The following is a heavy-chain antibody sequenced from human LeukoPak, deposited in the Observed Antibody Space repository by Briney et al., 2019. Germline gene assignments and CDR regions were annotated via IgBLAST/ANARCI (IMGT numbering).Heavy chain of an antibody. CDR3: ASSPYLPVDV. J-gene: IGHJ6*02. CDR1: GGSFSGYY. CDR2: INHSGST. Sequence: SETLSLTCAVYGGSFSGYYWSWIRQPPGKGLEWIGEINHSGSTNYNPSLKSRVTISVDTSKNQFSLKLSSVTAADTAVYYCASSPYLPVDVWGQGTTVTVSS. V-gene: IGHV4-34*01.